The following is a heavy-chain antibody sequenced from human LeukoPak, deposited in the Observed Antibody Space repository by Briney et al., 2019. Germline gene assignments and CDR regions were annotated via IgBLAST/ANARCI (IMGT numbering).Heavy chain of an antibody. CDR3: ARDRAYGDRHGGYYYYGMDV. J-gene: IGHJ6*04. CDR1: GFTFSSYS. D-gene: IGHD4-17*01. V-gene: IGHV3-21*01. Sequence: GGSLRLSCAASGFTFSSYSMNWVRQAPGKGLEWVSSISSSSSYIYYADSVKGRFTISRDNAKNSLYLQMNSLRAEDTAVYYCARDRAYGDRHGGYYYYGMDVWGKGTTVTVSS. CDR2: ISSSSSYI.